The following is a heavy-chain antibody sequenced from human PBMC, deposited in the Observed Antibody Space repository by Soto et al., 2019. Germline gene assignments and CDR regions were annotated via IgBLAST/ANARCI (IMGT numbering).Heavy chain of an antibody. Sequence: EVQLLESGGGLVQPGGSLRLSCAASGFTFSSYAMSWVRQAPGKGLEWVSAISGSGGSTYYADSVKGRFTISRDNSKNTLYLQMNSLRAEDTAVYYCAKDRYGSDPLYYYYYMDVWGKGTTVTVSS. D-gene: IGHD3-10*01. CDR1: GFTFSSYA. CDR2: ISGSGGST. CDR3: AKDRYGSDPLYYYYYMDV. J-gene: IGHJ6*03. V-gene: IGHV3-23*01.